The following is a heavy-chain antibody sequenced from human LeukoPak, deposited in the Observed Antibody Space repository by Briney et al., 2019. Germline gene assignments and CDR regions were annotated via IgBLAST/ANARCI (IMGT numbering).Heavy chain of an antibody. Sequence: GASVKVSCKASGYTFTSYYMHWVRQAPGQGLEWMGIINPSGGSTSYAQKFQGRVTMTRDTSTSTVYMELSSLRSEDTAVCYCARGGIVVVPEPCYGMDVWGQGTTVTVSS. D-gene: IGHD2-2*01. CDR2: INPSGGST. CDR1: GYTFTSYY. J-gene: IGHJ6*02. V-gene: IGHV1-46*01. CDR3: ARGGIVVVPEPCYGMDV.